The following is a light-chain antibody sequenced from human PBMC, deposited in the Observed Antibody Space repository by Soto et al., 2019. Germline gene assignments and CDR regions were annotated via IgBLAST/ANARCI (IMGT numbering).Light chain of an antibody. CDR2: DVS. V-gene: IGLV2-14*03. CDR3: SSYRSSSPSYG. Sequence: QSALAQPASVSGSPGQSITISCTGTSSDIGESKYISWYQQHPGKAPKLVIYDVSNRPSGVSNRFSGSKSANTASLTISGLQAEDEADYYCSSYRSSSPSYGFGAGTKVTVL. J-gene: IGLJ1*01. CDR1: SSDIGESKY.